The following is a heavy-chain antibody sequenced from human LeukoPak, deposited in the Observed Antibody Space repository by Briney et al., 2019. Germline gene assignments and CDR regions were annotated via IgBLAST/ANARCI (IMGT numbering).Heavy chain of an antibody. Sequence: GGSLRLSCAASGFTVSSNYMSWVRQAPGKGLEWVSVIYSGGSAYYADSVKGRFTISRDNSKNTLYLQMNSLRAEDTAVYYCARALGAGAFDIWGQGTMVTVSS. D-gene: IGHD4/OR15-4a*01. J-gene: IGHJ3*02. CDR3: ARALGAGAFDI. CDR1: GFTVSSNY. V-gene: IGHV3-53*01. CDR2: IYSGGSA.